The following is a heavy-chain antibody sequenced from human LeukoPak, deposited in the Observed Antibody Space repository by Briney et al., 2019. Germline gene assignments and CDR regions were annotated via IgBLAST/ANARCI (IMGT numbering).Heavy chain of an antibody. CDR3: ARGSYNSGRRDMDQ. D-gene: IGHD6-25*01. CDR2: SRNRANRYTT. Sequence: PGGSLRLSCAASGFTVSDHYMDWVRQAPGKGLEWVGRSRNRANRYTTEYAASVKGRFTISRDDSQSSLFLQMNSLKTEDTAVYYCARGSYNSGRRDMDQWGHGTLVTVSS. J-gene: IGHJ4*01. V-gene: IGHV3-72*01. CDR1: GFTVSDHY.